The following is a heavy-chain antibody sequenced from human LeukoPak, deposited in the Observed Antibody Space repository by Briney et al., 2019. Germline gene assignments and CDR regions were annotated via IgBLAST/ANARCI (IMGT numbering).Heavy chain of an antibody. J-gene: IGHJ4*02. D-gene: IGHD5-12*01. Sequence: GGSLRLSCAASGFTFSSYGMHWVRQAPGKGLEWVAVISYDGSNKYYADSVKGRFTISRDNSKNTLYLQMNSLRAEDTAVYYCAVATRSFLPDYCWGQGTLVTVSS. CDR2: ISYDGSNK. CDR3: AVATRSFLPDYC. CDR1: GFTFSSYG. V-gene: IGHV3-30*19.